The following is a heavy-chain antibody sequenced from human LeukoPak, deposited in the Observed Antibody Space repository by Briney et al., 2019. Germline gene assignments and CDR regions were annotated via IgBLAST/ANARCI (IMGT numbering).Heavy chain of an antibody. J-gene: IGHJ4*02. D-gene: IGHD3-3*01. CDR2: INPSGGST. CDR3: ARSDFSPRNFDY. Sequence: ASVKVSCKASGYTFTDNFLHWVRQAPGQGLEWMGWINPSGGSTSYAQKFQGRVTMTRDTSTSTVYMELSSLRSEDTAVYYCARSDFSPRNFDYWGQGTLVTVSS. V-gene: IGHV1-46*01. CDR1: GYTFTDNF.